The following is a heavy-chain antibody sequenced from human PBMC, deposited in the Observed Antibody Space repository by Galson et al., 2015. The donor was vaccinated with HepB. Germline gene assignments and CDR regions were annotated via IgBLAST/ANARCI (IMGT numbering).Heavy chain of an antibody. D-gene: IGHD1-26*01. V-gene: IGHV3-9*01. CDR3: AKARVGATVGDAFDI. Sequence: SLRLSCAASGFTFDDYAMHWVRQAPGKGLEWVSGISWNSGSIGYADSVKGRFTISRDNAKNSLYLQMNSLRAEDTALCYCAKARVGATVGDAFDIWGQGTMVTVSS. J-gene: IGHJ3*02. CDR2: ISWNSGSI. CDR1: GFTFDDYA.